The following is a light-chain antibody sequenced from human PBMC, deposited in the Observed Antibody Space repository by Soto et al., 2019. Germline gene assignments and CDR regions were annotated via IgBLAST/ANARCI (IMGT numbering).Light chain of an antibody. CDR2: EAP. V-gene: IGKV1-5*01. J-gene: IGKJ1*01. CDR3: HQHDSYSWT. Sequence: DIQMTQCPSTLPASIGDRVTITCGASQSIFSSLVWYQQKPGRAPKVLIYEAPNLQSGVPSRLRASGSGTELTITISSIKNDDFGTYYCHQHDSYSWTFGQGTKVDIK. CDR1: QSIFSS.